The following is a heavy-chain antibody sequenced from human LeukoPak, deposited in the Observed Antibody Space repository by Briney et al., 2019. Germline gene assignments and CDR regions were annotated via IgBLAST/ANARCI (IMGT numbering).Heavy chain of an antibody. J-gene: IGHJ3*02. CDR1: GFTFSSYS. CDR2: ISSSSSTI. CDR3: ARDPGITIFGVVIRGDAFDI. Sequence: GGSLRLSCAASGFTFSSYSVNWVRQAPGKGLEWVSYISSSSSTIYYADSVKGRFTISRDNAKNSLYLQMNSLRAEDTAVYYCARDPGITIFGVVIRGDAFDIWGQGTMVTVSS. D-gene: IGHD3-3*01. V-gene: IGHV3-48*01.